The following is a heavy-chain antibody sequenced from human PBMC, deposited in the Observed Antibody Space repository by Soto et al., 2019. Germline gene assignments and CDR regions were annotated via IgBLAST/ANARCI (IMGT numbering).Heavy chain of an antibody. D-gene: IGHD6-19*01. CDR2: IKQDGSEK. V-gene: IGHV3-7*01. CDR1: GFTFSSYW. CDR3: ARNSGWYFDY. J-gene: IGHJ4*02. Sequence: GGSLRLSCADSGFTFSSYWMTWVRQAPGKGLEWVANIKQDGSEKYYVDSVKGRFTISRDNAKNSLYLQMSSPRAEDTAVYYCARNSGWYFDYWGQGTLVTVSS.